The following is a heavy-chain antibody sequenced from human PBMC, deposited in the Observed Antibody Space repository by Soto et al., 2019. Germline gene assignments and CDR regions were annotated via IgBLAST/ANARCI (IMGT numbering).Heavy chain of an antibody. CDR1: GDSVSSTSTA. Sequence: SQTLSLTCAISGDSVSSTSTAWSWIRQSPSRGLEWLGRTYYRSNWYTDYAVSVKSRITISPDTSKNQFSLQLNSVTPEDTAVYYCARGSYYSGWVWGQGTLVTISS. CDR2: TYYRSNWYT. J-gene: IGHJ4*02. CDR3: ARGSYYSGWV. D-gene: IGHD6-19*01. V-gene: IGHV6-1*01.